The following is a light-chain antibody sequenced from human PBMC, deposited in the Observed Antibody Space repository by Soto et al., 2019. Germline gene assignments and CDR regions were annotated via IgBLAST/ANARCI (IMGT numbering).Light chain of an antibody. CDR2: GDS. CDR1: ISNIGRGYD. V-gene: IGLV1-40*01. Sequence: QSVLTQPPAVSGAPGQRVTISCTGSISNIGRGYDVHWYQQLPGSAPRLLLSGDSNRPSGVPERFSGSRSGTSASLAITGRQAEDEGDYYCQTFDSSLTISWVFGGGTKLTVL. CDR3: QTFDSSLTISWV. J-gene: IGLJ3*02.